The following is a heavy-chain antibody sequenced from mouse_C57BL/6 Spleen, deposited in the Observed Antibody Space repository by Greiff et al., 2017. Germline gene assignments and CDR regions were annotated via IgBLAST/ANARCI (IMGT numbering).Heavy chain of an antibody. CDR3: AREGGPYYSNYGAMDY. CDR1: GFTFSDYY. V-gene: IGHV5-16*01. Sequence: EVKLVESEGGLVQPGSSMKLSCTASGFTFSDYYMAWVRQVPEKGLEWVANINYDGSSTYYLDSLKSRFIISRDNAKNILYLQMSSLKSEDTATXYCAREGGPYYSNYGAMDYWGQGTSVTVSS. CDR2: INYDGSST. J-gene: IGHJ4*01. D-gene: IGHD2-5*01.